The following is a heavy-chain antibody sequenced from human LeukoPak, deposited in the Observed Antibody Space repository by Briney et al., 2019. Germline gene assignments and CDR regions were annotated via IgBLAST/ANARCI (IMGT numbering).Heavy chain of an antibody. J-gene: IGHJ3*02. CDR3: TRGGYYDSSGYVFDI. V-gene: IGHV1-8*01. D-gene: IGHD3-22*01. Sequence: GASVKVSCEASGYTFTSYDINWVRQAAGQGLEWMGWMNPNSGNTGYAQKFQGRVTMTRTTSISTAYMELGSLTSEDTAVYYCTRGGYYDSSGYVFDIWGQGTMVTVSS. CDR1: GYTFTSYD. CDR2: MNPNSGNT.